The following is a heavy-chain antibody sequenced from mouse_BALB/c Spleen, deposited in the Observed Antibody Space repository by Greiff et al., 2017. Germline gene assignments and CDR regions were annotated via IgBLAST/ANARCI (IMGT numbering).Heavy chain of an antibody. CDR1: GYTFSSYW. Sequence: QVQLKQSGAELMKPGASVKISCKATGYTFSSYWIEWVKQRPGHGLEWIGEILPGSGSTNYNEKFKGKATFTADTSSNTAYMRLSSLTSEDSAVYYCARGFITTVVDYWGQGTTLTVSS. J-gene: IGHJ2*01. D-gene: IGHD1-1*01. CDR2: ILPGSGST. V-gene: IGHV1-9*01. CDR3: ARGFITTVVDY.